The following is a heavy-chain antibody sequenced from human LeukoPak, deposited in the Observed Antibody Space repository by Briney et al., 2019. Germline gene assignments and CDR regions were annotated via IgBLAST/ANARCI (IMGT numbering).Heavy chain of an antibody. J-gene: IGHJ4*02. D-gene: IGHD6-13*01. CDR3: ARVSPIAAAVAYYFDY. CDR2: ISAYNGNT. V-gene: IGHV1-18*01. Sequence: ASVKVSCKASGYTFTSYGISWVRQAPGQGLEWMGWISAYNGNTNYAQKLQGRVTTTTDTSTSTAYMELRSLRSDDTAVYYCARVSPIAAAVAYYFDYWGQGTLVTVSS. CDR1: GYTFTSYG.